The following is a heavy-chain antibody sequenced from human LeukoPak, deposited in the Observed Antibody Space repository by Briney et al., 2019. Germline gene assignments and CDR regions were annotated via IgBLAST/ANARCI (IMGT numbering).Heavy chain of an antibody. Sequence: ASVKVSCKASGYTFTGHYMHWVRQAPGQGPEWMGWINPNNGGTDYAQKFQGRVTMTRDTSISTAYMELSRLRSDDTAVYYCARDHVVVPGGYEAHYYGMDVWGQGTTVTVSS. J-gene: IGHJ6*02. CDR1: GYTFTGHY. CDR2: INPNNGGT. V-gene: IGHV1-2*02. D-gene: IGHD2-2*01. CDR3: ARDHVVVPGGYEAHYYGMDV.